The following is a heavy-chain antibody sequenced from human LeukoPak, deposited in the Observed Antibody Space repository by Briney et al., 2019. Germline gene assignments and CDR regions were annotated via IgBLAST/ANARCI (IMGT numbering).Heavy chain of an antibody. V-gene: IGHV4-34*01. J-gene: IGHJ3*02. D-gene: IGHD3-10*01. CDR3: ARATGYYYGGFDI. CDR2: INHSGST. CDR1: GGSFSGYY. Sequence: SETLSLTCAVYGGSFSGYYWSWIRQPPGKGLEWIGEINHSGSTNYNPSLKSRVTISVDTSKNQFSLKLSSVTAADTAVYYCARATGYYYGGFDIWGQGTMVTVSS.